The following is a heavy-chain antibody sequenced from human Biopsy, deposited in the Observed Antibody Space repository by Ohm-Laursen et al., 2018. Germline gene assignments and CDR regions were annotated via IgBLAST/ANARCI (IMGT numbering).Heavy chain of an antibody. D-gene: IGHD3-10*01. CDR1: GFTFSSYG. CDR3: ARDRYYGSESYYSHYNMDV. J-gene: IGHJ6*02. V-gene: IGHV3-33*01. CDR2: IWYVGGNK. Sequence: SLRLSCAASGFTFSSYGIHWVRQAPGKGLEWGQVIWYVGGNKYSADSVKGRFSISRDNSKNTVYLQMNSLRAADTAVYYCARDRYYGSESYYSHYNMDVWGQGTTVTVSS.